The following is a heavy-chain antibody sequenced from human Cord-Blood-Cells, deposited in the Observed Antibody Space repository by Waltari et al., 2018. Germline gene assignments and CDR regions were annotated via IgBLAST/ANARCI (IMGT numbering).Heavy chain of an antibody. CDR2: IIPIFGTA. CDR1: GGTFSSYS. Sequence: QVQLVQSGAEVKKPGSSVKVSCQASGGTFSSYSSSWVGTAPGQGVEWMGGIIPIFGTANYAQKFQGRVTITADESTSTAYMELSSLRSEDTAVYYCARGAIEEWDGSFDYWGQGTLVTVSS. J-gene: IGHJ4*02. D-gene: IGHD1-26*01. CDR3: ARGAIEEWDGSFDY. V-gene: IGHV1-69*01.